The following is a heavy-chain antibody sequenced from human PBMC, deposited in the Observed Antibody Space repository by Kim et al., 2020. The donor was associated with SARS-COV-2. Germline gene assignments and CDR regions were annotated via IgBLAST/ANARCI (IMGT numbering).Heavy chain of an antibody. CDR1: GGSLNSGDHF. Sequence: SETLSLTCTVSGGSLNSGDHFWGWIRQSPGKGLEWIGNIHHTWSNFYTPSLKSRVTLSVDTSKNQFSLRLSSVTAADSAVYYCARTARYGGPSLFAYWGQGILVTVS. J-gene: IGHJ4*02. CDR3: ARTARYGGPSLFAY. CDR2: IHHTWSN. V-gene: IGHV4-39*01. D-gene: IGHD4-17*01.